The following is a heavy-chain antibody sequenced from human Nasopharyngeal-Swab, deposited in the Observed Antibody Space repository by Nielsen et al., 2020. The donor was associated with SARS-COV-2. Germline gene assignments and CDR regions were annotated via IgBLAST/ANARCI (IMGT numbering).Heavy chain of an antibody. CDR2: INPSGGST. Sequence: WVRQAPGQGLEWMGIINPSGGSTSYAQKFQGRVTMTRDTSTSTVYTELSSLRSEDTAVYYCARDGGGIVGENYYYGMDVWGQGTTVTVSS. V-gene: IGHV1-46*01. CDR3: ARDGGGIVGENYYYGMDV. D-gene: IGHD3-16*01. J-gene: IGHJ6*02.